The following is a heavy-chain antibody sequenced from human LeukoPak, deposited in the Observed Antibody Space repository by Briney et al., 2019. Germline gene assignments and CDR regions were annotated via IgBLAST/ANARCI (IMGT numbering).Heavy chain of an antibody. V-gene: IGHV3-23*01. J-gene: IGHJ4*02. CDR2: IVGSGDST. CDR3: AKEGGYSYGYPFDH. CDR1: GFTFSSNA. D-gene: IGHD5-18*01. Sequence: GGSLRLSCAASGFTFSSNAMSWVRQAPGKGLEWVSSIVGSGDSTYYADSGKGRFTISRDKSENTLYLQMNSLRVGDTAVYYCAKEGGYSYGYPFDHWGQGTLVTVSS.